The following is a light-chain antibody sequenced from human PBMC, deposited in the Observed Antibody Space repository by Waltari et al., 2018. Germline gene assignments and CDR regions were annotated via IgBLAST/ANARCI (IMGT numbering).Light chain of an antibody. V-gene: IGLV2-23*02. J-gene: IGLJ3*02. Sequence: QSALTQPASVSGSPGQSITISCTGTTSDIGTYDVVSWFQQRPGKAPQLLISEVSKRPSQISPRFSGSKSGNTASLTISGLQAEDEADYYCCSFANDSRVFGGGTKVTVL. CDR1: TSDIGTYDV. CDR2: EVS. CDR3: CSFANDSRV.